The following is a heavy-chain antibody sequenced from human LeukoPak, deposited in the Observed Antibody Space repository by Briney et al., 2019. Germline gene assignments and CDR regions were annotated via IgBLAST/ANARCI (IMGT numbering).Heavy chain of an antibody. V-gene: IGHV4-30-2*01. CDR1: GASISSGTYS. CDR2: IYHTGST. D-gene: IGHD5-18*01. Sequence: SQTLSLTCTVSGASISSGTYSWSWIRQPPGEGLEWIGYIYHTGSTYYNPSLKSRVTISVDTSKNQFSLKLSSVTAADTAVYYCAREKGRYSYGASFDYWGQGTLVTVSS. CDR3: AREKGRYSYGASFDY. J-gene: IGHJ4*02.